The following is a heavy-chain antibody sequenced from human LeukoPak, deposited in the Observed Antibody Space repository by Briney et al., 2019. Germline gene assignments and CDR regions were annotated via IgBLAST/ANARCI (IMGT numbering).Heavy chain of an antibody. CDR3: ARPSSTSVDWCDP. D-gene: IGHD2-2*01. CDR2: INPNSGST. V-gene: IGHV1-2*02. Sequence: ASVKVSCKASGYTFTGYYMPWVRQAPGQGLEWMGWINPNSGSTNYAQKFQGRVTMTRDTSISTAYMELSRLSSDDTAVYYCARPSSTSVDWCDPWGQGTLVTVSS. J-gene: IGHJ5*02. CDR1: GYTFTGYY.